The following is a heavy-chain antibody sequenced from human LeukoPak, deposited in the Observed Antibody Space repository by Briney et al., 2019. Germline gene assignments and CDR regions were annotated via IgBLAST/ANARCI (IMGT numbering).Heavy chain of an antibody. CDR3: AKGGPAGRIVVVVDWFDP. CDR1: GFTFDDYA. D-gene: IGHD2-2*01. CDR2: ISWNSGSI. V-gene: IGHV3-9*01. J-gene: IGHJ5*02. Sequence: PGGSLRLSCAASGFTFDDYAMHWVRQAPGKGLEWVSGISWNSGSIGYADSVKGRFTISRDNSKNTLYLQMNSLRAEDTAVYYCAKGGPAGRIVVVVDWFDPWGQGTLVTVSS.